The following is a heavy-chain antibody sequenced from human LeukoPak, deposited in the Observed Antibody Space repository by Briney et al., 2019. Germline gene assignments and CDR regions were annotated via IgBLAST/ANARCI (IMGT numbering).Heavy chain of an antibody. D-gene: IGHD3-16*01. J-gene: IGHJ4*02. CDR2: IYYSGST. CDR3: AREMVTYYDYVWGSYEAYYFDY. CDR1: GGSNSSYY. V-gene: IGHV4-59*01. Sequence: SETLSLTCTVSGGSNSSYYWSWIRQPPGKGLEWIGYIYYSGSTNYNPSLKSRVTISVDTSKNQFSLKLSSVTAADTAVYYCAREMVTYYDYVWGSYEAYYFDYWGQGTLVTVSS.